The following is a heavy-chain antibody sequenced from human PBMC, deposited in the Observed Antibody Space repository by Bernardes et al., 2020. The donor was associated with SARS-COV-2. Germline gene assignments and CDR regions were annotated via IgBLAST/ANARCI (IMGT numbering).Heavy chain of an antibody. D-gene: IGHD1-1*01. J-gene: IGHJ4*02. CDR1: GGSFSGYY. Sequence: SETLSLTCAVYGGSFSGYYWTWIRQPPGKGLEWIGEINHSGGTNHNPSLKSRVTISVDTSSNQFSLKLSSVTAADTAVYYCATGSGTHFDYWGQGTLVTVSS. CDR3: ATGSGTHFDY. CDR2: INHSGGT. V-gene: IGHV4-34*01.